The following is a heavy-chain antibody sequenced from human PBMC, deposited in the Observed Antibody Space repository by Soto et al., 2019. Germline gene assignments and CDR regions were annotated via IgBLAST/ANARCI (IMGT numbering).Heavy chain of an antibody. CDR3: ARLGIAAPGNPGP. V-gene: IGHV5-10-1*01. D-gene: IGHD6-13*01. CDR2: IDPSDSYT. CDR1: GYSFTTYW. Sequence: PGESVKISCKGPGYSFTTYWISWVRQMPGKGLEWMGRIDPSDSYTNYSPSFQGHVTISADKSISTAYLQWSSLKASDTAMYYCARLGIAAPGNPGPWGQGTLVTVSS. J-gene: IGHJ5*02.